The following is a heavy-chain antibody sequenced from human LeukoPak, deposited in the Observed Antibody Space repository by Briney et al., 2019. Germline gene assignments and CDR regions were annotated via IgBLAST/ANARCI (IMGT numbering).Heavy chain of an antibody. CDR1: GFTFISYC. V-gene: IGHV3-7*03. Sequence: GGSLRLSCAASGFTFISYCMSWVRQAPGKGLEWVANIKQDGSEKYYVDSVKGRFTISRDNAKNSLYLQMNSLRAEDTALYYCARDRGSGSYYPVDYWGQGTLVTVSS. CDR2: IKQDGSEK. CDR3: ARDRGSGSYYPVDY. D-gene: IGHD1-26*01. J-gene: IGHJ4*02.